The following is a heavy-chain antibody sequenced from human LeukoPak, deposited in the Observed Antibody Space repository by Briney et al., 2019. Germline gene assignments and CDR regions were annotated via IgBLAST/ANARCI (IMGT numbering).Heavy chain of an antibody. CDR3: AKERHPALTEYYFDY. Sequence: PGGSLRLSCAASEFTFSSYGMHWVRQAPGKGLEWVAFIRYDGSTKYYADSVKGRFTISRDNSKNTLYLQMNSLRAEDTAVYYCAKERHPALTEYYFDYRGQGTLVTVSS. D-gene: IGHD3-9*01. CDR2: IRYDGSTK. CDR1: EFTFSSYG. V-gene: IGHV3-30*02. J-gene: IGHJ4*02.